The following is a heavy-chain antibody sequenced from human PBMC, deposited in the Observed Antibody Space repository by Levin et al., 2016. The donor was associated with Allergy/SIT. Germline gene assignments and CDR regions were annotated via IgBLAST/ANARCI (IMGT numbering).Heavy chain of an antibody. CDR1: GASISTAGYY. CDR2: ISHTGTA. CDR3: AREALLHLPPRIDS. Sequence: SETLSLTCNVSGASISTAGYYWTWIRQNPGKGLEWIGYISHTGTAYYNPSLKSRVDISGDAPKNRFSLRLNSVTAADTAIYYCAREALLHLPPRIDSWGQGTLVSVSS. V-gene: IGHV4-31*03. J-gene: IGHJ4*02. D-gene: IGHD3-10*01.